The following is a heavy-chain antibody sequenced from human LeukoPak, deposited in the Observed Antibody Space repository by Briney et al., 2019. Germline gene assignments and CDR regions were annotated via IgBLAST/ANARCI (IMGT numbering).Heavy chain of an antibody. Sequence: HPGGSLRLSCTASGLTLSNYWMIWVRQAPGKGLQWVAKIKQDGSEKYYVDSVKGRFTISRDNAENSLYLQMNSLRVEDTAVYYCAARSSGNPHFWGQGTLVTVSS. J-gene: IGHJ4*02. CDR1: GLTLSNYW. D-gene: IGHD1-26*01. CDR2: IKQDGSEK. CDR3: AARSSGNPHF. V-gene: IGHV3-7*03.